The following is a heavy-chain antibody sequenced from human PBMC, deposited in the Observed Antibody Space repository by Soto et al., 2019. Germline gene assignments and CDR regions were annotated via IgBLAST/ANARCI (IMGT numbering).Heavy chain of an antibody. CDR2: ISYDGSNK. J-gene: IGHJ4*02. CDR1: GFTFSSYG. CDR3: AKEKTRVVVAAPLDY. D-gene: IGHD2-21*02. V-gene: IGHV3-30*18. Sequence: QVQLVESGGGVVQPGRSRRLSCAASGFTFSSYGMHWVRQAPGKGLEWVGVISYDGSNKYYADSVKGRFTISRDNSKNTLYLQMNSLRAEDTAVYYCAKEKTRVVVAAPLDYWGQGTLVTVSS.